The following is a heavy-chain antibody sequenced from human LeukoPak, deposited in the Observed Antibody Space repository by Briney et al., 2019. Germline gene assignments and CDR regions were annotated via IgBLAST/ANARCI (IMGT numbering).Heavy chain of an antibody. Sequence: GGSLRLSCAPSGFIFSLYWVHGARQAPGRGLVGFARLDSKGSSRSYSDSVKGRFSIFRDNGKKTLYSQMKNLRAEDTAVYYCASETYYYGSGSYYKGQLWGQGTLVTVSS. CDR2: LDSKGSSR. J-gene: IGHJ4*02. CDR1: GFIFSLYW. V-gene: IGHV3-74*01. D-gene: IGHD3-10*01. CDR3: ASETYYYGSGSYYKGQL.